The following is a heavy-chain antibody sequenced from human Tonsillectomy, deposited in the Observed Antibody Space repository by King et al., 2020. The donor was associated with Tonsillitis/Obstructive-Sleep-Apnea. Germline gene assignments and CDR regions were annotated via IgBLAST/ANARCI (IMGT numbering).Heavy chain of an antibody. CDR2: IYYSGST. D-gene: IGHD3-22*01. V-gene: IGHV4-59*08. CDR1: GGSISSYY. CDR3: ARLSEYYDSSGYPPWVDLDP. J-gene: IGHJ5*02. Sequence: VQLQESGPGLVKPSETLSLTCTVSGGSISSYYWSWIRQPPGKGLEWIGYIYYSGSTNYNPSLKSRVTIPVDTSKNQFSLKLSSVTAADTAVYYCARLSEYYDSSGYPPWVDLDPWGQGTLVTVSS.